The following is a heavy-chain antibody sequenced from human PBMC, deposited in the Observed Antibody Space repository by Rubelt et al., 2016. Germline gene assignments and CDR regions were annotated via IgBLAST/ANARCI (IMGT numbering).Heavy chain of an antibody. CDR3: ARSDIVATITDY. D-gene: IGHD5-12*01. Sequence: EVQLVESGGGLVQPGGSLRLSCAASGFTFSSYEMNWVRQAPGKGLEWVSYINSSGSTIYYADSVKGRFTISRDNAKSSLYLQMNSLRAEDTAVYYCARSDIVATITDYWGQGTLVTVSS. J-gene: IGHJ4*02. CDR1: GFTFSSYE. V-gene: IGHV3-48*03. CDR2: INSSGSTI.